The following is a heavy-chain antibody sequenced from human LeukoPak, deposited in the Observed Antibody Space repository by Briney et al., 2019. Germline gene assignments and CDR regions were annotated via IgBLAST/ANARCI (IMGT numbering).Heavy chain of an antibody. CDR1: GGSISSSSYY. D-gene: IGHD5-18*01. V-gene: IGHV4-39*07. CDR2: IYYSGST. CDR3: ARDGLRGYSYGYSYYYYYYYMDV. Sequence: PSETLSLTCTVSGGSISSSSYYWGWIRQPPGKGLEWIGSIYYSGSTYYNPSLKSRVTISVDTSKNQFSLKLSSVTAADTAVYYCARDGLRGYSYGYSYYYYYYYMDVWGKGTTVTVSS. J-gene: IGHJ6*03.